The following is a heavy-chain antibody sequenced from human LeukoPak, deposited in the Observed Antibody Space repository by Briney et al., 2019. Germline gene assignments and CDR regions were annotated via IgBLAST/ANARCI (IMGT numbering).Heavy chain of an antibody. Sequence: GGSLRLSCAASGFTFSDYYMSWIRQAPGKGLEWVSYISSSGSTIYYADSVKGRFTISRDNAKNSLNLQMNSLRAEDTAVYYCAGLRFLEWFPPYWGQGTLVTVSS. CDR3: AGLRFLEWFPPY. D-gene: IGHD3-3*01. CDR2: ISSSGSTI. V-gene: IGHV3-11*04. CDR1: GFTFSDYY. J-gene: IGHJ4*02.